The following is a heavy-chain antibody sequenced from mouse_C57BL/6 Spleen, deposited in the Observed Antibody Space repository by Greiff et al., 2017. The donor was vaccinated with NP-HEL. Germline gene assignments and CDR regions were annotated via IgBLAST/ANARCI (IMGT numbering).Heavy chain of an antibody. CDR1: GFSLTSYG. CDR3: ARIITTVVEGAMDY. J-gene: IGHJ4*01. CDR2: IWSGGST. D-gene: IGHD1-1*01. Sequence: VKLQESGPGLVQPSQSLSITCTVSGFSLTSYGVHWVRQSPGKGLEWLGVIWSGGSTDYNAAFISRLSISKDNSKSQVFFKMNSLQADDTAIYYCARIITTVVEGAMDYWGQGTSVTVSS. V-gene: IGHV2-2*01.